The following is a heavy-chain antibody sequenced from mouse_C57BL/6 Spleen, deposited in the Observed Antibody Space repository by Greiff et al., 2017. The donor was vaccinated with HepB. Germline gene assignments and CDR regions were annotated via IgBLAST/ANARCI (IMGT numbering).Heavy chain of an antibody. CDR1: GFNIKDDY. CDR3: TVAFYGSSYLYYFDY. CDR2: IDPENGDT. V-gene: IGHV14-4*01. J-gene: IGHJ2*01. D-gene: IGHD1-1*01. Sequence: VQLQQSGAELVRPGASVKLSCTASGFNIKDDYMHWVKQRPEQGLEWIGWIDPENGDTEYASKFQGKATITADTSSNTAYLQLSSLTSEDTAVYYCTVAFYGSSYLYYFDYWGQGTTLTVSS.